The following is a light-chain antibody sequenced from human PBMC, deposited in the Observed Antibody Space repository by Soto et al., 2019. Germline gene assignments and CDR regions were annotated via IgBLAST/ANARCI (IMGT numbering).Light chain of an antibody. CDR3: QQYYSIPWT. Sequence: DIVMTQSPDSLAVSLGERATINCRSSQSVLYGSDNENYLVWYQQRPGQPPKLLIYWASTRESGVSDRFSGSGSGTDFTLTISSLQAEDVAVYYCQQYYSIPWTFGQGTRVEIK. CDR1: QSVLYGSDNENY. V-gene: IGKV4-1*01. CDR2: WAS. J-gene: IGKJ1*01.